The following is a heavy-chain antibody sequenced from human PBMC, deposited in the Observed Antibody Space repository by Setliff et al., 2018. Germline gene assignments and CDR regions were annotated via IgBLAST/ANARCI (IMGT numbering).Heavy chain of an antibody. CDR3: ARGGTYSSGPLDY. D-gene: IGHD3-22*01. Sequence: PGGSLRLSCAASGFTFSSYAMHWVRQAPGKGLEYVSSISSSGGNIYYENSVKGRFIISRDNSKSTLFLQMGGLRAENMSVYYCARGGTYSSGPLDYWGQGILVTVSS. CDR1: GFTFSSYA. CDR2: ISSSGGNI. J-gene: IGHJ4*02. V-gene: IGHV3-64*01.